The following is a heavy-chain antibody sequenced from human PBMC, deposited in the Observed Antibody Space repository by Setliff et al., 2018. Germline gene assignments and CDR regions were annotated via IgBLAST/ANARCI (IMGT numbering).Heavy chain of an antibody. CDR1: RYTFNDYY. V-gene: IGHV1-2*06. CDR3: ARAEYTSSSLYYYMDV. CDR2: INPSSGGT. Sequence: RASVKVSCKAFRYTFNDYYIHWVRQTPGQGLEWMGRINPSSGGTDDAQNFLGRVTMTRDTAISTAYMELSRLTSDDTAVYYCARAEYTSSSLYYYMDVWG. D-gene: IGHD6-6*01. J-gene: IGHJ6*03.